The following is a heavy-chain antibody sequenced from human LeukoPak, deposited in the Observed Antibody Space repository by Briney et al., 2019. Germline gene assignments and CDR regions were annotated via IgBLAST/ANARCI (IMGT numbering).Heavy chain of an antibody. Sequence: PGGSLRPSCAASGFTFSSYAMSWVRQAPGKGLEWVSAISGSGGSTYYADSVKGRFTIPRDNSKNTLYLQMNSLRAEDTAVYYCAKPIEFGYSYSFDYWGQGTLVTVSS. V-gene: IGHV3-23*01. J-gene: IGHJ4*02. CDR3: AKPIEFGYSYSFDY. D-gene: IGHD5-18*01. CDR1: GFTFSSYA. CDR2: ISGSGGST.